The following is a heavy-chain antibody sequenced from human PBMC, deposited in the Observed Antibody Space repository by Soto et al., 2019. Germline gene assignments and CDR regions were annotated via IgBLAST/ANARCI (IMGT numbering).Heavy chain of an antibody. CDR2: IDLDIGDT. CDR1: GHTFTGHH. D-gene: IGHD2-21*02. CDR3: ALAPTWTAGFDY. V-gene: IGHV1-2*02. Sequence: QVQLLQSGAEVQKPGASVKVSCKASGHTFTGHHMHWVRQAPGQGLEWMGLIDLDIGDTKYAQKFQGRVTSTSDTSITIAYMELRGLGSDDTAVYYCALAPTWTAGFDYWGQGTPVTVSS. J-gene: IGHJ4*02.